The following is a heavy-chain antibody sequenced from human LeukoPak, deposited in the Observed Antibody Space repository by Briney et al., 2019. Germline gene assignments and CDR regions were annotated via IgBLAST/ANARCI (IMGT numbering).Heavy chain of an antibody. CDR1: GFTFNGYW. CDR3: VFGGGYDSNY. J-gene: IGHJ4*02. Sequence: QSGGSLRLSCAASGFTFNGYWMSWVRQAPGKGLEWVANINRDGSEKYYVDSVKGRFTISRDNAKNSLYLQMNILRAEDTAVYYCVFGGGYDSNYWGQGTLVTVSS. CDR2: INRDGSEK. D-gene: IGHD5-12*01. V-gene: IGHV3-7*01.